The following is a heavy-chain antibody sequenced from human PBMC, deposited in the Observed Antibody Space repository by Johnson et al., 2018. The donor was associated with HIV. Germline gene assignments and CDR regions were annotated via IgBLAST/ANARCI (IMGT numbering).Heavy chain of an antibody. CDR3: ARGGIIHDAFDI. D-gene: IGHD1-1*01. V-gene: IGHV3-30*04. CDR1: GFTVSSYT. Sequence: QVQLVESGGGVVRPGGSLRLSCAASGFTVSSYTMHWVRQAPGKGLEWVAVISYDGSNKYFADSVKGRFTISRDNSKNTLYLQMSSLRAEDTAVYYCARGGIIHDAFDIWGQGTMVTVSS. J-gene: IGHJ3*02. CDR2: ISYDGSNK.